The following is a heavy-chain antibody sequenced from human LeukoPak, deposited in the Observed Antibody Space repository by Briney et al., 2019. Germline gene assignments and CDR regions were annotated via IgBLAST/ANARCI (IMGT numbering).Heavy chain of an antibody. CDR2: INHSGST. Sequence: SETLSLTCAVYGGSFSGYYWSWIRQPPGKGLEWIGEINHSGSTNYNPSLKSRVTISVDTSKNQFSLKLSSVTAADTAVYYCAGGRITMVREPYYFDYWGQGTLVTVSS. CDR3: AGGRITMVREPYYFDY. D-gene: IGHD3-10*01. V-gene: IGHV4-34*01. J-gene: IGHJ4*02. CDR1: GGSFSGYY.